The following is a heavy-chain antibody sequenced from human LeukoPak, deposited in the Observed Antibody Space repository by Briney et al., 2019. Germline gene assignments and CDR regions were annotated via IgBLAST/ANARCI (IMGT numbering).Heavy chain of an antibody. Sequence: GGSLRLSCAASGFTFSSYAMSWVRQAPGKGLEWVSAISGSGGSTYYADSVKGRFTISRDNSKNTLYLQMNSLRAEDTAVYYCAKKLIRVYYYDSSGYFDYWGQGTLVTVSS. D-gene: IGHD3-22*01. CDR2: ISGSGGST. V-gene: IGHV3-23*01. J-gene: IGHJ4*02. CDR3: AKKLIRVYYYDSSGYFDY. CDR1: GFTFSSYA.